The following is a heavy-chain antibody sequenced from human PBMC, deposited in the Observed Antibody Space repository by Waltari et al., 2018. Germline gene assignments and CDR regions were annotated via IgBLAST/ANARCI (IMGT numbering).Heavy chain of an antibody. CDR2: INPGGGST. CDR1: GYTFTRYY. V-gene: IGHV1-46*01. CDR3: ARSWIQLWTPDFDY. Sequence: QVQLVQSGAEVKKPGASVRLSCKASGYTFTRYYQNWVRQAPGQGPEWMGVINPGGGSTIYAQKFQGRVTMSRDTSTSTVYMELSSLRSEDTAVYYCARSWIQLWTPDFDYWGQGTLVTVSS. D-gene: IGHD5-18*01. J-gene: IGHJ4*02.